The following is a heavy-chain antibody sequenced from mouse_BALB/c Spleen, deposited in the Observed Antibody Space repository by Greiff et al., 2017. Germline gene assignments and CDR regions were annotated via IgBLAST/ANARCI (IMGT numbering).Heavy chain of an antibody. J-gene: IGHJ4*01. CDR2: ISSGSSTI. Sequence: EVKLMESGGGLVQPGGSRKLSCAASGFTFSSFGMHWVRQAPEKGLEWVAYISSGSSTIYYADTVKGRFTISRDNPKNTLFLQMTSLRSEDTAMYYCVGYAMDYWGQGTSVTVSS. V-gene: IGHV5-17*02. CDR1: GFTFSSFG. CDR3: VGYAMDY.